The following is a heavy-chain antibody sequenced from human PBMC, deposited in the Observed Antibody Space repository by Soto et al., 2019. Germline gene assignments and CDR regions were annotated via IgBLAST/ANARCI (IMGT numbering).Heavy chain of an antibody. CDR3: ARSGDNYNRLDY. Sequence: QVQLVESGGGLVKPGGSLRLSCEGSGFTFSDYYISWIRQAPGKGLEWMSYSSNSGTFSRYADSVKGRFSISRDNTKNWLYLQMNTLRAEDTAVYYCARSGDNYNRLDYWGQGNPVTVSS. CDR2: SSNSGTFS. D-gene: IGHD1-1*01. CDR1: GFTFSDYY. V-gene: IGHV3-11*06. J-gene: IGHJ4*02.